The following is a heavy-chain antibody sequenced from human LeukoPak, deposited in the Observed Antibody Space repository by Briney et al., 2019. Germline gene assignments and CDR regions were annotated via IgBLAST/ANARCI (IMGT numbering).Heavy chain of an antibody. CDR2: IYYSGST. Sequence: PSETLSLTCTVSGGSISSYYWSWIRQPPGKGLEWIGYIYYSGSTNYNPSLKSRVTISVDTSKNQFSLKLSSVTAADTAVYYCARGRVDIAAAYFDYWGQGTLVTVSS. J-gene: IGHJ4*02. D-gene: IGHD6-13*01. CDR1: GGSISSYY. CDR3: ARGRVDIAAAYFDY. V-gene: IGHV4-59*01.